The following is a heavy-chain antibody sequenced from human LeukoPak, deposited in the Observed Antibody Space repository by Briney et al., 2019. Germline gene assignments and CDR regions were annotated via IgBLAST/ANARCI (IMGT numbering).Heavy chain of an antibody. D-gene: IGHD1-14*01. V-gene: IGHV4-30-4*02. Sequence: SETLSLTCTVSGGSISSGNYYWSWIRQPPGKGLEWIGYIFYLGNTYYTPSLRSRVTISVDTSKNQFSLKLSSVTAADTAMYYCARDPGYGVYNLPIGWGQGTLVTVSS. J-gene: IGHJ4*02. CDR1: GGSISSGNYY. CDR2: IFYLGNT. CDR3: ARDPGYGVYNLPIG.